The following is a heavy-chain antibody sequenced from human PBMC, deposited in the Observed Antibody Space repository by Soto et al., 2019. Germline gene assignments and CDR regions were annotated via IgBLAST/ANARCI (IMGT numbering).Heavy chain of an antibody. CDR1: GFTFSSHV. CDR3: ARGPRAPPPHDYGMDV. Sequence: EVQLLESGGGLVQPGGSLRLSCAASGFTFSSHVMNWVRQAPGKGLEWVAAISGGGGTTFYGDSVEGRFTMSRDNSKNTLVLHMNSLRAEDTAVYYCARGPRAPPPHDYGMDVWGQGTTVTVSS. J-gene: IGHJ6*02. CDR2: ISGGGGTT. V-gene: IGHV3-23*01.